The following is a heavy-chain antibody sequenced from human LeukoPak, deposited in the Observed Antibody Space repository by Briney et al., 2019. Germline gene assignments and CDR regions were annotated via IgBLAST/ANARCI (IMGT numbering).Heavy chain of an antibody. D-gene: IGHD3-22*01. J-gene: IGHJ4*02. CDR1: GYTFTSYG. CDR3: ARSGLLITMIVVYYFDY. Sequence: ASVKVSCKASGYTFTSYGISWVRQAPGQGLEWMGWISAYNGNTNCAQKLQGRVTMTTDTSTSTAYMELRSLRSDDTAVYYCARSGLLITMIVVYYFDYWGQGTLVTVSS. CDR2: ISAYNGNT. V-gene: IGHV1-18*01.